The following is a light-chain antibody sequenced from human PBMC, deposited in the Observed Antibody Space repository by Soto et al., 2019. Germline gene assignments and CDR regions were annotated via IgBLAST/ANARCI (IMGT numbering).Light chain of an antibody. CDR2: GAS. CDR3: QQYNNWPLT. J-gene: IGKJ4*01. CDR1: QSVSSS. V-gene: IGKV3-15*01. Sequence: EIVMTQSPATLSVSPGERATLSCRASQSVSSSLAWYQQKPGQAPRLLIYGASTRATGIPARFSGSGSGIEFTLTISSLQSEDFAVYYCQQYNNWPLTFGGGTKVEIK.